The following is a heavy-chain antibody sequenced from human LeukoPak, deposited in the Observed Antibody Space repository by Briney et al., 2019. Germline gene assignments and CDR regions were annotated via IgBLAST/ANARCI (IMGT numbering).Heavy chain of an antibody. CDR2: ICGAGNS. D-gene: IGHD2-15*01. Sequence: GGSLRLSCAASGFTFANYAMTWVRQTPEKGLEWVSSICGAGNSYCADSVKGRFTISRDNSRDTLYLQMNSLRAEDTAIYYCAKQSSGSCYSGAVFWGQGALVTVSS. J-gene: IGHJ4*02. CDR1: GFTFANYA. V-gene: IGHV3-23*01. CDR3: AKQSSGSCYSGAVF.